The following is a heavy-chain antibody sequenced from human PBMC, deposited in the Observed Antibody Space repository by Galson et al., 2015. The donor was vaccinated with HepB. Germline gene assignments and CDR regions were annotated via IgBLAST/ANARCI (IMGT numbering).Heavy chain of an antibody. CDR1: GYTFTSYA. CDR2: INAGTGNT. J-gene: IGHJ4*02. CDR3: ARDGTDYYFDY. Sequence: SVKVSCKASGYTFTSYAMHWVRQAPGQRLEWMGWINAGTGNTKYSQKFQGRVTITRDTSASTAYMELSSLRSEDTAVYYCARDGTDYYFDYWGQGTLVTVSS. V-gene: IGHV1-3*01. D-gene: IGHD2-21*02.